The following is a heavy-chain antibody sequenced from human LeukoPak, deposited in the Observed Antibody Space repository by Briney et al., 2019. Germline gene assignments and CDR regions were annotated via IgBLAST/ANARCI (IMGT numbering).Heavy chain of an antibody. V-gene: IGHV3-7*05. J-gene: IGHJ4*02. CDR3: ARYYDFWSSIDY. CDR2: IKQDGSEK. D-gene: IGHD3-3*01. CDR1: GFSFSSHW. Sequence: GGSLRLSCAAPGFSFSSHWMFWVRQAPGRGLEWVANIKQDGSEKYYVDSVKGRFTISRDNAKNSLYLQMNSLRAEDTAIYYCARYYDFWSSIDYWGQGTLVTVSS.